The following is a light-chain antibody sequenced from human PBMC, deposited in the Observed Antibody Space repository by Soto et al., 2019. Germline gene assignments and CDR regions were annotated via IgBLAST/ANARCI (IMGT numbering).Light chain of an antibody. CDR2: GNN. V-gene: IGLV1-44*01. CDR1: ASNIGSNS. J-gene: IGLJ2*01. CDR3: AAWDDSLNGVL. Sequence: LTQPPSASGTPGQRVTLSCSGGASNIGSNSVTWYQQLPGTAPKLVLFGNNQRPSGVPDRISGSRSGTSASLAISGLQSEDAADYYCAAWDDSLNGVLFGGGTKLTVL.